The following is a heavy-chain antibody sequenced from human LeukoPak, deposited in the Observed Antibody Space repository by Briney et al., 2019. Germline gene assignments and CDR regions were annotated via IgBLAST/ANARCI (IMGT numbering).Heavy chain of an antibody. V-gene: IGHV3-48*03. CDR3: ARDYGGSSPFDY. D-gene: IGHD4-23*01. CDR1: GFTFSNYE. J-gene: IGHJ4*02. Sequence: GGSLRLSCAASGFTFSNYEMHWVRQAPGKGLEWVSYISSSGSDIYYADSVKGRFAISRDNAKNSLYLHMNSLRAEDTAVYYCARDYGGSSPFDYWGQGTLVTVSS. CDR2: ISSSGSDI.